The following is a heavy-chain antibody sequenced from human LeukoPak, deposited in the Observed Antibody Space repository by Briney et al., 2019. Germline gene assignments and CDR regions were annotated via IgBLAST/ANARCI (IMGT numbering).Heavy chain of an antibody. CDR1: GGSISRYY. J-gene: IGHJ4*02. Sequence: PSETLSLTCTVSGGSISRYYWSWIRQPAGKGLEWIGRIYTSGSTNYNPSLKSRVTISVDKSKNQFSLKLSSVAAADTAVYYCARTPSDSSGYYFNFDYWGQGTLVTVSS. CDR3: ARTPSDSSGYYFNFDY. V-gene: IGHV4-4*07. CDR2: IYTSGST. D-gene: IGHD3-22*01.